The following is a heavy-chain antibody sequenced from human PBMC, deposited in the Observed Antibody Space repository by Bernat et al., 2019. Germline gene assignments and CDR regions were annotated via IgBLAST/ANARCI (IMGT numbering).Heavy chain of an antibody. Sequence: QVQLQPSGPGLVKPSQTLPLTCAISGDSVSSNSAAWNWIRQSPSRGLEWLGRTFYSSKWFNDYAASVKSRITVNADTSKNQFSLHLNSVTHEDTAIYYCAREIHDAFDIWGQGTMVTVSS. CDR3: AREIHDAFDI. J-gene: IGHJ3*02. V-gene: IGHV6-1*01. CDR2: TFYSSKWFN. CDR1: GDSVSSNSAA. D-gene: IGHD1-26*01.